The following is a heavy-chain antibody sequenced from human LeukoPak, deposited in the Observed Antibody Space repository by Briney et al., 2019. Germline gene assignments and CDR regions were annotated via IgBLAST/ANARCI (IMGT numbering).Heavy chain of an antibody. CDR1: GDRFSSVG. Sequence: GASVTVSCTASGDRFSSVGISWVRQAPGQGLEWIGWVSTYNSGTNCAPKFQARVTITNDTSTSTVLLEMWSRRADDAAVYYWVRDKWNEFDRWGEGPLVTVSS. D-gene: IGHD1-1*01. CDR2: VSTYNSGT. V-gene: IGHV1-18*01. J-gene: IGHJ5*02. CDR3: VRDKWNEFDR.